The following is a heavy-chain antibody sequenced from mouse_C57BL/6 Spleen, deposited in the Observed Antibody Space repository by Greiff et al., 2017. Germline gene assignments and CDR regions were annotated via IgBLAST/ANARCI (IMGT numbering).Heavy chain of an antibody. J-gene: IGHJ4*01. Sequence: VQLKESGPELVKPGASVKIPCKASGYTFTDYNMDWVKQSHGKSLEWIGDINPNNGGTIYNQKFKGKATLPVDKSSSTAYMELRSLTSEDTAVSYCTRLHYDYALDYWGQGTSVTVSS. CDR2: INPNNGGT. D-gene: IGHD2-4*01. CDR3: TRLHYDYALDY. V-gene: IGHV1-18*01. CDR1: GYTFTDYN.